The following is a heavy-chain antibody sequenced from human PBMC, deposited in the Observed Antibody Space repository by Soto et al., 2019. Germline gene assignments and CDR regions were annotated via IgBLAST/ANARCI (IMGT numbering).Heavy chain of an antibody. J-gene: IGHJ4*02. D-gene: IGHD5-18*01. V-gene: IGHV3-23*01. Sequence: EVQLLESGGGLVRPGGSLRLSCAASGFTFSSYSMNWVRQAPGKGLVWVSAFSGSGTGGNTNYADSVKGRFTISRDNSKSTLYLQMNSLRAEDTAVYYCAKDRGDTVMDFDYWGQGTLVTVSS. CDR1: GFTFSSYS. CDR2: FSGSGTGGNT. CDR3: AKDRGDTVMDFDY.